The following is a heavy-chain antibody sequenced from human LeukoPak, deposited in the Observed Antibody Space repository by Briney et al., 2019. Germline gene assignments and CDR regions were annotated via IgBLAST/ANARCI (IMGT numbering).Heavy chain of an antibody. CDR1: GGSIGTYY. Sequence: PSETLSLTCTVSGGSIGTYYWSWVRQSPGTGLEWIGYIYVTGTRYNPYLQSRVTISVDRSRNQFFLKMTSVTAADTAVYYCARHIGGGIENMDVWGRGTKVTVSS. CDR3: ARHIGGGIENMDV. CDR2: IYVTGT. D-gene: IGHD3-16*02. V-gene: IGHV4-59*08. J-gene: IGHJ6*03.